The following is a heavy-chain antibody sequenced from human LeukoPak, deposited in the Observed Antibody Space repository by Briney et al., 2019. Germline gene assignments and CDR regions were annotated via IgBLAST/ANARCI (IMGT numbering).Heavy chain of an antibody. CDR1: GFTFSSYG. V-gene: IGHV3-33*01. D-gene: IGHD4-17*01. Sequence: GGSLRLSCAASGFTFSSYGMHWVRQAPGKGLEWVAVIWYDGSNKYYADSVKGRFTISRDNSKNTLYLQMNSLRAEDTAVYYCARGRGITVTTVGWFDPWGQGTLVTVSS. J-gene: IGHJ5*02. CDR2: IWYDGSNK. CDR3: ARGRGITVTTVGWFDP.